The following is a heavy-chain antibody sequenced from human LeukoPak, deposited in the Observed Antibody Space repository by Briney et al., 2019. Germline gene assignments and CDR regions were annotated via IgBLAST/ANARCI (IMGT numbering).Heavy chain of an antibody. J-gene: IGHJ3*02. CDR3: AGTARYCSSTSCYTAFDI. CDR1: GGSISCYY. V-gene: IGHV4-4*07. CDR2: IYTSGST. D-gene: IGHD2-2*02. Sequence: PSEPLSLTCTVSGGSISCYYWSWIRQPAGKGLEWIGRIYTSGSTNYNPSLKSRVTMSVDTSKNQFSLKLSSVTAADTAVYYCAGTARYCSSTSCYTAFDIWGQGTMVTVSS.